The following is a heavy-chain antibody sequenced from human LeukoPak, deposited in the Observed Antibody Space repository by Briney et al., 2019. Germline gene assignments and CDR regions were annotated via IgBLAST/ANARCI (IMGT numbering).Heavy chain of an antibody. CDR3: AKDRLNAVRGVGDY. CDR2: ISGNGGST. J-gene: IGHJ4*02. D-gene: IGHD3-10*01. V-gene: IGHV3-23*01. CDR1: GFTFNNYA. Sequence: PGGSLRLSCAASGFTFNNYAMTWVRQAPGKGLEWVSGISGNGGSTYYADSVKGRFTISRDNSKNTLFLQMNSLRAEDTAIYYCAKDRLNAVRGVGDYWGQGTLVTVSS.